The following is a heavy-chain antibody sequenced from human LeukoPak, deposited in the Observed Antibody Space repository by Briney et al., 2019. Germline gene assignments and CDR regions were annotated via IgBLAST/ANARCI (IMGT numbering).Heavy chain of an antibody. CDR1: GGSISSYY. CDR3: ARTTVTVYYYYYYYMDV. CDR2: IYYSGST. Sequence: NPSETLSLTCTVSGGSISSYYWSWIRQPPGKGLEWIGYIYYSGSTNYNPSLNSRVTISVDTSKNQFSLKLSSVTAADTAVYYCARTTVTVYYYYYYYMDVWGKGTTVTVSS. D-gene: IGHD4-17*01. J-gene: IGHJ6*03. V-gene: IGHV4-59*01.